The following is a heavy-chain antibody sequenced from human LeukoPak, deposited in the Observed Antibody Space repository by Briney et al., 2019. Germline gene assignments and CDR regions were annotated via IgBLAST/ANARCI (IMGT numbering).Heavy chain of an antibody. CDR3: AKDRPNFHENSGHYYRRDGDS. V-gene: IGHV3-23*01. J-gene: IGHJ5*01. Sequence: QAGGSLRLSCQASGFTFYMYAMSWVRQAPGKGLEWVASMCGTAGCTFYPDSGKGRFTISRDNSKNVLYLRMNSLTAEDTAIYYCAKDRPNFHENSGHYYRRDGDSWGQGTLVTVSS. CDR2: MCGTAGCT. D-gene: IGHD3-22*01. CDR1: GFTFYMYA.